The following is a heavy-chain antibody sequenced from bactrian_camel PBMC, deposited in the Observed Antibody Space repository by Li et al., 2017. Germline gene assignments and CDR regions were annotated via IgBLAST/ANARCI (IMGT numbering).Heavy chain of an antibody. CDR2: MESDGSA. V-gene: IGHV3S53*01. Sequence: VQLVESGGGMVQPGGSLRLSCVASGYTLPMNMGWFRQAPGKEREGVAVMESDGSATYADSVKGRFTISKDSAKNTVYLQMDSLKSEDTALYYCATGGSWYYFAFLVTGARGPRSPSP. CDR1: GYTLPMN. D-gene: IGHD6*01. J-gene: IGHJ6*01. CDR3: ATGGSWYYFAFLVT.